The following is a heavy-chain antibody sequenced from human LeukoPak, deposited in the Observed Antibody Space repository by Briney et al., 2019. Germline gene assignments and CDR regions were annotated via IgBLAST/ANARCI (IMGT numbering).Heavy chain of an antibody. CDR3: ARGLGGYHSHRSPSPYYFDY. CDR1: GGSFCGYY. D-gene: IGHD6-25*01. J-gene: IGHJ4*02. Sequence: SETLSLTCAVYGGSFCGYYWSWVRQPPGKGLEWIGEINHSGSTNYNPSLKSRFTISVDTSKNQFSLKLSSVTAADTAVYYCARGLGGYHSHRSPSPYYFDYGGQGTLVTVSS. V-gene: IGHV4-34*01. CDR2: INHSGST.